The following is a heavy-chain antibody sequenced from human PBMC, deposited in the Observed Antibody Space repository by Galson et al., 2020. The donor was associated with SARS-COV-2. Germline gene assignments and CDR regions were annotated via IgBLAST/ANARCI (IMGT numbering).Heavy chain of an antibody. CDR3: ARDLRLYYSSGGSDY. J-gene: IGHJ4*02. D-gene: IGHD3-10*01. CDR2: INPNSGGT. CDR1: AYTFTDYF. Sequence: ASVKVSCQASAYTFTDYFLHWVRQAPAQGLEWMGWINPNSGGTHYVQKFQGRVTMTRDTSITTVYMELSRLRSDDTALYYCARDLRLYYSSGGSDYWGQGTLVTVSS. V-gene: IGHV1-2*02.